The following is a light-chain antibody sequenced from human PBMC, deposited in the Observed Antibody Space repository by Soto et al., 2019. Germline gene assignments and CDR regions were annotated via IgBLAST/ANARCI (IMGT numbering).Light chain of an antibody. Sequence: DVVMTQSPLSLPVTLGQPASISCRSSQSLVYSDGNTYLNWFQQRPGQSPRRLIYKVSNRDSGGPDRFIGSGSGADMTLKISRVEAEDVGVNYCMQGTHWPWTFGQGTKVEIE. CDR1: QSLVYSDGNTY. J-gene: IGKJ1*01. V-gene: IGKV2-30*01. CDR3: MQGTHWPWT. CDR2: KVS.